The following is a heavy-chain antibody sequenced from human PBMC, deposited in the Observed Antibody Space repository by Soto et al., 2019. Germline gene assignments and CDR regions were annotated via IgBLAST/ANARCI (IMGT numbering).Heavy chain of an antibody. Sequence: SETLSLTCIVSGGPITSYHWSWIRQAAGKGLEWIGRIHASGNTNYNPSLKSRVTMSVDTSKNQFSLKLSSVTVADTAVYYCAREVTVSYAFNIWGQGTMVTVSS. CDR3: AREVTVSYAFNI. V-gene: IGHV4-4*07. CDR1: GGPITSYH. CDR2: IHASGNT. J-gene: IGHJ3*02. D-gene: IGHD2-21*02.